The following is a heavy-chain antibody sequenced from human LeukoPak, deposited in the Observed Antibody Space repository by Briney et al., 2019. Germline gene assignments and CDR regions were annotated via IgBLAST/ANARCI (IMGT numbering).Heavy chain of an antibody. Sequence: SVKVSCKASGGTFSSYAISWVRQAPGQGLEWMGGIIPIFGTANYAQKFQGRVTITADESTSTAYMELSSLRSEDTAVYYCARVGRPRYYYYGMDVWGQGTTVTVSS. CDR1: GGTFSSYA. CDR2: IIPIFGTA. V-gene: IGHV1-69*01. CDR3: ARVGRPRYYYYGMDV. J-gene: IGHJ6*02.